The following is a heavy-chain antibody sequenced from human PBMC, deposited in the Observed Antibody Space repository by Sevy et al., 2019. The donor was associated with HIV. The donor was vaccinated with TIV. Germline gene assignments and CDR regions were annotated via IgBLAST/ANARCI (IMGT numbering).Heavy chain of an antibody. D-gene: IGHD1-26*01. CDR3: ARGSRGTFGS. J-gene: IGHJ4*02. CDR2: INTDGKII. CDR1: GFTFTSDY. Sequence: GGSLRLSCAASGFTFTSDYMHWVRQPPGKGLVWVSHINTDGKIIRYADSVKGRFTTSRDNAKNSLYLQMNSLRAEDTAVYYCARGSRGTFGSWGQGTLVTVSS. V-gene: IGHV3-74*01.